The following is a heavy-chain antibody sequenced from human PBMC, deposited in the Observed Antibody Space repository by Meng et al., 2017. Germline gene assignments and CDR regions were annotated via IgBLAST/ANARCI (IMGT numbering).Heavy chain of an antibody. Sequence: AEVKKPGASGKASCTASGYTFTSYGISWVRQAPGQGLEWMGWISAYNGNTNYAQKLQGRVTMTTDTSTSTAYMELRSLRSDDTAVYYCASSSSGSYYWWFDPWGQGTLVTVSS. V-gene: IGHV1-18*01. CDR1: GYTFTSYG. CDR2: ISAYNGNT. J-gene: IGHJ5*02. CDR3: ASSSSGSYYWWFDP. D-gene: IGHD1-26*01.